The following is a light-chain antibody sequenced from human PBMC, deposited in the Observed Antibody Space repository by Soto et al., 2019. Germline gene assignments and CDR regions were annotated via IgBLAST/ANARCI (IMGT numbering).Light chain of an antibody. CDR3: AAWDDSLNGWV. CDR1: SSNIGSNY. V-gene: IGLV1-44*01. J-gene: IGLJ3*02. CDR2: SNN. Sequence: QSALTQPPSASGTPGQRVTISCSGSSSNIGSNYVYWYQQLPGTAPKLLIYSNNQRPSGVPDRFSGSKSGTSASLAISGLQSEDEADYYCAAWDDSLNGWVFGGGTKLTVL.